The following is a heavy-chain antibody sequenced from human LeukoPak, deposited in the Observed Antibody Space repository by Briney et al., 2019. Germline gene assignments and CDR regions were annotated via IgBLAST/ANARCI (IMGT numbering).Heavy chain of an antibody. CDR3: ARGSYYYDSSGYTSGQFDY. Sequence: ASVKVSCKASGYTFTSYDINWVRQATGQGREWMGWMNPNSGNTGYAQKFQGRVTITRNTSISTAYMELSSLRSEDTAVYYCARGSYYYDSSGYTSGQFDYWGQGTLVTVSS. CDR2: MNPNSGNT. CDR1: GYTFTSYD. V-gene: IGHV1-8*03. D-gene: IGHD3-22*01. J-gene: IGHJ4*02.